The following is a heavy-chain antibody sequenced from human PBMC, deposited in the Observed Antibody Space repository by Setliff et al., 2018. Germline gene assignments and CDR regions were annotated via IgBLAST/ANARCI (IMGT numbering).Heavy chain of an antibody. CDR2: IKQGGSEK. D-gene: IGHD3-10*01. CDR3: ARAPLVRGSEYAFDI. Sequence: GSLRLSCAASGFTFSSYWMSWVRQAPGKGLEWVANIKQGGSEKYYVDSVKGRFTISRDNAKNSLYLQMNSLRAEDTAVYYCARAPLVRGSEYAFDIWGQGTMVTVSS. CDR1: GFTFSSYW. J-gene: IGHJ3*02. V-gene: IGHV3-7*01.